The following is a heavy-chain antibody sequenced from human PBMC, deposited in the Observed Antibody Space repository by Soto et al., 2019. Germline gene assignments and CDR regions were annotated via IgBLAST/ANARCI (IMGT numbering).Heavy chain of an antibody. Sequence: QVQLQESGPGLVKASQTLSLTCTVFGGSIAGGDYYWAWIRQPPGRGLEWIGYIYSSGTTYYNPSLKGRLTISLAQCQVSLKLTSVTATDTGVYYCARGYYESSDYYVGSPEFEYWGQGARVSVSS. J-gene: IGHJ4*02. CDR2: IYSSGTT. CDR1: GGSIAGGDYY. CDR3: ARGYYESSDYYVGSPEFEY. V-gene: IGHV4-30-4*01. D-gene: IGHD3-22*01.